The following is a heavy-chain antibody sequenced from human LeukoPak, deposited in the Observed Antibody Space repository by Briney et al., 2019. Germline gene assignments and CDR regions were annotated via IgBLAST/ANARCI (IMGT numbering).Heavy chain of an antibody. D-gene: IGHD7-27*01. J-gene: IGHJ6*02. V-gene: IGHV4-39*07. CDR1: GDSISSSSYY. CDR2: IYYSGST. CDR3: ARDVRSVIWGNYGMDV. Sequence: PSETLSLTCTVSGDSISSSSYYWGWIRQPPGKGLEWIGSIYYSGSTNYNPSLKSRVTISVDTSKNQFSLKLSSVTAADTAVYYCARDVRSVIWGNYGMDVWGQGTTVTVSS.